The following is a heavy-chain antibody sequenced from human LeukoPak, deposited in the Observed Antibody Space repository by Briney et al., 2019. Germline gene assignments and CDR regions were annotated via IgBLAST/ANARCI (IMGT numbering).Heavy chain of an antibody. CDR1: GFTFSSYG. D-gene: IGHD3-9*01. CDR3: ARGEYDILTGYIDH. CDR2: IWYEGSNK. J-gene: IGHJ4*01. Sequence: AGGSLRLSCAASGFTFSSYGMHWVRQAPGKGLEWVAVIWYEGSNKHYADSVRGRFTISRGNSKNMLYLQMNSLRVEDTAVYFCARGEYDILTGYIDHWGHGTLVTVSS. V-gene: IGHV3-33*08.